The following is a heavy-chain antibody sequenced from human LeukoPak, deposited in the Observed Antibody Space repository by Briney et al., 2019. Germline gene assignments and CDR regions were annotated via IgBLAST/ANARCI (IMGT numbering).Heavy chain of an antibody. V-gene: IGHV4-34*01. CDR3: ARVRCTNGVCYPIDY. Sequence: SETLSLTCAVYGGSFSGYYWSWIRQPPGKGLEWIGEINHSGSTNYNPSLKSRVTISVDTSKNQFSLKLSSVTAADTAVYYCARVRCTNGVCYPIDYWGQGTLVTVSS. CDR1: GGSFSGYY. J-gene: IGHJ4*02. D-gene: IGHD2-8*01. CDR2: INHSGST.